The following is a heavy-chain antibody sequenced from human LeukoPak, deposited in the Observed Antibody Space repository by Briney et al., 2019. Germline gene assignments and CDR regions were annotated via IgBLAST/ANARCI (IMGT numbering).Heavy chain of an antibody. CDR1: GGTFISYG. CDR2: ITPMFGTV. J-gene: IGHJ5*02. V-gene: IGHV1-69*13. Sequence: ASVKVSCKPSGGTFISYGFSWVRQAPGQGLEWMGGITPMFGTVTYAQKFQGRVTITADESTSTVYMELSSLRSEDTAMYYCGVSTQVYTSNWYGWFDPWGQGTLVTVSS. CDR3: GVSTQVYTSNWYGWFDP. D-gene: IGHD6-13*01.